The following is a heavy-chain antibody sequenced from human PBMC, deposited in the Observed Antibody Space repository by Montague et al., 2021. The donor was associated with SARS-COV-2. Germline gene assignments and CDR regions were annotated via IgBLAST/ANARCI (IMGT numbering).Heavy chain of an antibody. D-gene: IGHD3-16*02. CDR1: GFTFSSYG. Sequence: SLRLSCAASGFTFSSYGMHWVRQAPGKGLEWVAVISYDGSNKYYADSVKGRFTISRDNSKNTLYLQMNSLRAEDTAVYYCAKDLYDYVWGSYRSTGACNDYWGQGTLVTVPS. J-gene: IGHJ4*02. CDR2: ISYDGSNK. CDR3: AKDLYDYVWGSYRSTGACNDY. V-gene: IGHV3-30*18.